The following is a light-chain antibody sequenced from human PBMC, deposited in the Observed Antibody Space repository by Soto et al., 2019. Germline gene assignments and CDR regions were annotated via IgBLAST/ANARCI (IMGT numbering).Light chain of an antibody. CDR1: SSDVGGYNY. V-gene: IGLV2-14*01. CDR3: SSYASSSTLV. CDR2: EVS. J-gene: IGLJ2*01. Sequence: QSALTQPASTSGSPGQSVTISCTGTSSDVGGYNYVSWYQQHPGKAPKLVIYEVSKRPSGVSNRFSGSKSGNTASLTVSGLQAEDEADYHCSSYASSSTLVFGGGTKLTVL.